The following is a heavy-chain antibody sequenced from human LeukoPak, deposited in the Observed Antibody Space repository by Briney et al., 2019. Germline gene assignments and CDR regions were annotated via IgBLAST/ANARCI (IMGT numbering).Heavy chain of an antibody. CDR2: IRYDGSNK. CDR3: AKAKFTLGDD. V-gene: IGHV3-30*02. CDR1: EFTFSDYD. D-gene: IGHD2/OR15-2a*01. J-gene: IGHJ4*02. Sequence: PGGSLRLSCVASEFTFSDYDMHWVRQAPGKGLAWVAFIRYDGSNKYYADSVKGRFTISRDNSKNTLYLQMNSVRAEDSAVYYCAKAKFTLGDDWGQGTLVTVSS.